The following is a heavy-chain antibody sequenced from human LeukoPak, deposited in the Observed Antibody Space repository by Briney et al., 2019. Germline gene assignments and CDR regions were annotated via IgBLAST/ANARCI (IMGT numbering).Heavy chain of an antibody. V-gene: IGHV4-38-2*02. D-gene: IGHD2-15*01. J-gene: IGHJ6*03. CDR1: GYSISSGYY. CDR3: ARARGYAGYYFYYMDV. Sequence: PSETLSLTCTVSGYSISSGYYWGWIRQPPGKGLEWIGSIYHSGSTYYNPSLKSRVTISVDTSKNQFSLKLSSVTAADTAVYYCARARGYAGYYFYYMDVWGKGTTVTVSS. CDR2: IYHSGST.